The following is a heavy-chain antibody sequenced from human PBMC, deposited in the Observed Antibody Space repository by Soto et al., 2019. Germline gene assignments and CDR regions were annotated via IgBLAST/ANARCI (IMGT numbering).Heavy chain of an antibody. CDR3: ARGDIVVVPATYEPRAAVAATL. V-gene: IGHV1-18*01. CDR2: ISAYNGNT. CDR1: GYTFTSYG. Sequence: ASVKVSCKASGYTFTSYGISWVRQAPGQGLEWMGWISAYNGNTNYAQKLQGRVTMTTDTSTSTAYMELRSLRSDDTAVYYCARGDIVVVPATYEPRAAVAATLWGQGTLVTVSS. D-gene: IGHD2-2*01. J-gene: IGHJ4*02.